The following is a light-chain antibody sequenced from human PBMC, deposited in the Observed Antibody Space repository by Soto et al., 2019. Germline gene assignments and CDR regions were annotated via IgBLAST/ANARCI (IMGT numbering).Light chain of an antibody. CDR3: GTWDTSLSSVV. V-gene: IGLV1-51*01. CDR1: SSNIGSNY. Sequence: QSVLTQSPSVSAAPGQKVTISGSGSSSNIGSNYVNWYQHLPGTAPKLLIYDNNERPSGIPDRFSGSKSGTSATLDITGLQTGDEADYYCGTWDTSLSSVVFGGGTKLTVL. J-gene: IGLJ2*01. CDR2: DNN.